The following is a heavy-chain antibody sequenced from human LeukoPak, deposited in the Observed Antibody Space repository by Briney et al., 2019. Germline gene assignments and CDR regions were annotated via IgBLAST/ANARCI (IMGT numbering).Heavy chain of an antibody. CDR2: IIPMFDSR. J-gene: IGHJ5*02. CDR1: GGTFRGNG. CDR3: AREANFGGNLNWLDP. V-gene: IGHV1-69*13. D-gene: IGHD4-23*01. Sequence: SVKVSCKASGGTFRGNGYHWVREAPGQGLEWMGGIIPMFDSRSYAQKFKGRVTLTSDESRTTVYMELSNLTSEDTATYYCAREANFGGNLNWLDPWGQGTLVTVSS.